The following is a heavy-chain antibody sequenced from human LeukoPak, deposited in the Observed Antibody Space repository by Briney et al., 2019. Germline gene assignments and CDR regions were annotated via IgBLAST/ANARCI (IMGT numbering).Heavy chain of an antibody. J-gene: IGHJ5*02. CDR2: IYHSGST. V-gene: IGHV4-38-2*02. Sequence: ASETLSLTCTVSGYAISSGFYWGWIRQPPGKGLEWIGSIYHSGSTYYNPSLKSRVTISVDTSKNWFSLKLSSVTAADTAVYYCARDPSGYSNWFDPWGQGTLVTVSS. CDR3: ARDPSGYSNWFDP. D-gene: IGHD3-3*01. CDR1: GYAISSGFY.